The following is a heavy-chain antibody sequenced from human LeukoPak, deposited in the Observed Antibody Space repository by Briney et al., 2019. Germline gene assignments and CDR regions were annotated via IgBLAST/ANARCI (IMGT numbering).Heavy chain of an antibody. CDR1: GFTSRSFA. CDR3: AKGRSSTSSARADYFDY. D-gene: IGHD2-2*01. Sequence: PGGSLRLSCAASGFTSRSFAMSWVRQAPGKGLEWVSDISGSGGSTYSTDSVRGRFTISRDTSKNTLFLQMNSLRVEDTAVYYCAKGRSSTSSARADYFDYWGQGTLVTVSS. V-gene: IGHV3-23*01. J-gene: IGHJ4*02. CDR2: ISGSGGST.